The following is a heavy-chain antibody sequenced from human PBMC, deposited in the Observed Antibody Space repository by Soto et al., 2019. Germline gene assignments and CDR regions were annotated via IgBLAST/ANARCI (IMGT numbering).Heavy chain of an antibody. CDR1: GFTFSNAW. D-gene: IGHD6-13*01. Sequence: GGSLRLSCAASGFTFSNAWMDWVRQAPGKGLEWVGRIKSKTDGGTTDYAAPVKGRFTISRDDSKNTLYLQMNSLKTEDTAVYYCTTARIAAARSFDPWGQGTLVTVSS. V-gene: IGHV3-15*07. CDR2: IKSKTDGGTT. J-gene: IGHJ5*02. CDR3: TTARIAAARSFDP.